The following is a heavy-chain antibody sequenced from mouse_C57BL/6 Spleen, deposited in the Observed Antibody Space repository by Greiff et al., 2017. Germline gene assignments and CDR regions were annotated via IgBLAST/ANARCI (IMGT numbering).Heavy chain of an antibody. CDR3: ARDGRLLYAMDY. CDR2: INYDGSST. CDR1: GFTFSDYY. V-gene: IGHV5-16*01. Sequence: EVQRVESEGGLVQPGSSMKLSCTASGFTFSDYYMAWVRQVPEKGLEWVANINYDGSSTYYLDSLKSRFIFSRDNAKNTLYLQMSSLKSEDTATDYCARDGRLLYAMDYWGQGTPVTVAS. D-gene: IGHD2-3*01. J-gene: IGHJ4*01.